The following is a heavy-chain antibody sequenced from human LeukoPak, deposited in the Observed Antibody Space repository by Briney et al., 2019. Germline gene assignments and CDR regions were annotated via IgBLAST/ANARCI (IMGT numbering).Heavy chain of an antibody. Sequence: GGSLRLSCAASGFTFSSYSMNWVRQAPGKGLEWVSYISSSSSTIYYADSVKGRFTISRDNAKNSLYLQMNSLRAEDTAVYYCAKPLRAIFEYFQHWGQGTLVTVSS. CDR3: AKPLRAIFEYFQH. CDR1: GFTFSSYS. CDR2: ISSSSSTI. D-gene: IGHD2-2*01. J-gene: IGHJ1*01. V-gene: IGHV3-48*01.